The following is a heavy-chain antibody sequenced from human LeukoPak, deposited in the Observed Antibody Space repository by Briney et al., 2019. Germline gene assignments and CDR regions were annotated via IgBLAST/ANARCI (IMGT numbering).Heavy chain of an antibody. CDR3: ARVRRDGYNFDY. CDR2: IYHSGST. J-gene: IGHJ4*02. CDR1: GGSISSSNW. D-gene: IGHD5-24*01. Sequence: SETLSLTCAVSGGSISSSNWWSWVRQPPGKGLEWIGEIYHSGSTNYNPSLRSRVTISVDKSKNQFSLKLSSVTAADTAVYYCARVRRDGYNFDYWGQGTLVTVSS. V-gene: IGHV4-4*02.